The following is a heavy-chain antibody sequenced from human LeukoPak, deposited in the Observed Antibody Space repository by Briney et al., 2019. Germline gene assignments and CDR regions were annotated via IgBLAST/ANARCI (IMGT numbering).Heavy chain of an antibody. J-gene: IGHJ4*02. Sequence: PGGSLRLSCAASGFTYSTYWMSWVRPAPGKGLEWVANINQDGSEKYYVDSVRGRFTISRDNAKNSLYLQMNSLRGEDTAVYYCARNAPFDYGGQGTLVTVSS. CDR2: INQDGSEK. V-gene: IGHV3-7*01. CDR1: GFTYSTYW. CDR3: ARNAPFDY.